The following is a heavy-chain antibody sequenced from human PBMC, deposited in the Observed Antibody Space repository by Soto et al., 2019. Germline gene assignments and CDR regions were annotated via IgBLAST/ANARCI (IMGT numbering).Heavy chain of an antibody. CDR3: ARQTDSYYTFDPFDI. CDR2: IYYSGST. Sequence: PSETLSLTCPVPCGSISSSSYYWGWIRQPPGKGLECIGSIYYSGSTYYNPALESRVTISVDTSKNQFSLKLSTVTAADTAVYYCARQTDSYYTFDPFDIWGQGIMVTVSS. J-gene: IGHJ3*02. CDR1: CGSISSSSYY. D-gene: IGHD3-22*01. V-gene: IGHV4-39*01.